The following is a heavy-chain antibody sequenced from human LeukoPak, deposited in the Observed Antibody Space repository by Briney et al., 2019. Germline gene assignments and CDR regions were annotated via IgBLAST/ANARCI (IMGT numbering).Heavy chain of an antibody. V-gene: IGHV3-30*03. CDR1: GFTFSSYG. CDR3: ATGSRYDPGGN. J-gene: IGHJ4*02. Sequence: GGSLRLSCAASGFTFSSYGMHWVRQAPGKGLEWVAVISYDGSNKYYADSAKGRFTISRDNSKNTLYLQMNSLRAEDTAMYYCATGSRYDPGGNWGQGTLVTVSS. D-gene: IGHD3-16*01. CDR2: ISYDGSNK.